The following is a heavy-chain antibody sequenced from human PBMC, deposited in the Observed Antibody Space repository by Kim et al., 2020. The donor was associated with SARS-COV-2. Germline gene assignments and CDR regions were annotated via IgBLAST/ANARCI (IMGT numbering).Heavy chain of an antibody. CDR1: GFTFSSCA. CDR2: ISYDGSNK. V-gene: IGHV3-30-3*01. J-gene: IGHJ6*02. D-gene: IGHD3-10*01. Sequence: GGSLRLSCAASGFTFSSCAMHWVRQAPGKGLEWVAVISYDGSNKNYADSVTGRFTVSRDNSKNTLYLQMNSLRDEDTALYYCARGRWSRLRGVTYSYYGRDVWGQGTTVTVAS. CDR3: ARGRWSRLRGVTYSYYGRDV.